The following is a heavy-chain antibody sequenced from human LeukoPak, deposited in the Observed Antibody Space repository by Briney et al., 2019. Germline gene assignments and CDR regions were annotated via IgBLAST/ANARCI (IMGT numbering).Heavy chain of an antibody. CDR2: IIPIFGTA. V-gene: IGHV1-69*05. J-gene: IGHJ4*02. CDR3: ARVYYYDSSGYPH. D-gene: IGHD3-22*01. Sequence: ASVKVSCKASGGTFISYAISWVRQAPGQGLEWMGRIIPIFGTANYAQKFQGRVTITTDESTSTAYMELSSLRSEDTAVYYCARVYYYDSSGYPHWGQGTLVTVSS. CDR1: GGTFISYA.